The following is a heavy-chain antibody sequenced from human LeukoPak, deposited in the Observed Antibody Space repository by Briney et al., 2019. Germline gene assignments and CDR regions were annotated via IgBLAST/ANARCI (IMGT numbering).Heavy chain of an antibody. CDR3: ARGEIREYDWFDP. CDR2: INHSGST. CDR1: GGSFSGYY. V-gene: IGHV4-34*01. D-gene: IGHD3-10*01. J-gene: IGHJ5*02. Sequence: SETLSLTCAVYGGSFSGYYWSWIRQPPVKGLEWIGEINHSGSTYYNPSLKSRVTISVDTSKNQFSLKLSSVTAADTAVYYCARGEIREYDWFDPWGQGTLVTVSS.